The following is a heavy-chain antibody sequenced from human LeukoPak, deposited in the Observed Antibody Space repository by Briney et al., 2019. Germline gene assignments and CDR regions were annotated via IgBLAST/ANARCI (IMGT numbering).Heavy chain of an antibody. CDR3: ARHVWLQPFDY. D-gene: IGHD3-9*01. Sequence: KSSETLSLTCSVSGGSMNSYYWSWIRQSPGKGLEWIGYIYYSGSTNYNPSFKSRVTISVDTSKDQFSLKLSSVTAADTAVYYCARHVWLQPFDYWGQGTLVTVSS. J-gene: IGHJ4*02. CDR1: GGSMNSYY. V-gene: IGHV4-59*08. CDR2: IYYSGST.